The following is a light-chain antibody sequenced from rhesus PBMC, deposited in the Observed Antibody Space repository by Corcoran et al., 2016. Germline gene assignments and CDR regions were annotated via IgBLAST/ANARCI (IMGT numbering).Light chain of an antibody. CDR3: QQYNNWPLT. J-gene: IGKJ4*01. CDR1: QSVSST. V-gene: IGKV3-42*03. CDR2: GAA. Sequence: EIVMTQSPATLSLSPGERATLSCRASQSVSSTLAWYQQKPGKAPRLLPYGAASRATGNPDRSSGSGSGTEFTLTISSLEPEDFAVYYCQQYNNWPLTFGGGTKVEIK.